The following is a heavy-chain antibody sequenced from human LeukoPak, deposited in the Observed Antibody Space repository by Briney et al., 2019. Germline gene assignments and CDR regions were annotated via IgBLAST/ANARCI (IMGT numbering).Heavy chain of an antibody. CDR2: INTNTRNP. CDR1: GYTFTSYA. Sequence: ASVKVSCKASGYTFTSYAMNWVRQAPGQGLEWMGWINTNTRNPTYAQGFTGRFVFSLDTSVSTAYLQISSLKAEDTAVYYCARESLYYDSSGYHFDYWGQGTLVTVSS. D-gene: IGHD3-22*01. J-gene: IGHJ4*02. CDR3: ARESLYYDSSGYHFDY. V-gene: IGHV7-4-1*02.